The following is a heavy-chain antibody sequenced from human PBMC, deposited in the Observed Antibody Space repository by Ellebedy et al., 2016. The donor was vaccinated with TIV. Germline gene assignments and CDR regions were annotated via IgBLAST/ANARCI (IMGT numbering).Heavy chain of an antibody. J-gene: IGHJ6*02. CDR1: GFTSSSYS. CDR3: ARIGLCSSTSCYAGGHYYYGMDV. D-gene: IGHD2-2*01. Sequence: PGGSLRLSCAASGFTSSSYSMNWVRQAPGKGLEWVSYISSSSSYIYYADSVKGRFTIARDNAKNSLYLKMNSLRAEDTAVYYCARIGLCSSTSCYAGGHYYYGMDVWGQGTTVTVSS. CDR2: ISSSSSYI. V-gene: IGHV3-21*01.